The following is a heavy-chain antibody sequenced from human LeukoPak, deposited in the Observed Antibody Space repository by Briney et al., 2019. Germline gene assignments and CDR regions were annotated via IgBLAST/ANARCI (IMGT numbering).Heavy chain of an antibody. CDR3: AIQEYDFWSCQWGYYYGMDV. CDR1: GYTFTSYD. V-gene: IGHV1-8*01. CDR2: MNPNSGNT. D-gene: IGHD3-3*01. Sequence: EASVRVSCKASGYTFTSYDINWVRQATGQGLEWMGWMNPNSGNTGYAQKFQGRVTMTRNTSISTAYMELSSLRSEDTAVYYCAIQEYDFWSCQWGYYYGMDVWGQGTTVTVSS. J-gene: IGHJ6*02.